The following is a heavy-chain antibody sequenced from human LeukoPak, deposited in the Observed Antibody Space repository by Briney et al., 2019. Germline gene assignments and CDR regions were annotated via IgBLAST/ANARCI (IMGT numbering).Heavy chain of an antibody. CDR2: IIPILGIA. CDR1: GGTFSSYA. V-gene: IGHV1-69*04. D-gene: IGHD3-22*01. J-gene: IGHJ4*02. Sequence: SVKVSCKASGGTFSSYAISWVRQAPGQGLEWMGRIIPILGIANYAQKFQGRVTITADKSTSTAYMGLSSLRSEDTAVYYCASSQYYYDPLDYFDYWGQGTLVTVSS. CDR3: ASSQYYYDPLDYFDY.